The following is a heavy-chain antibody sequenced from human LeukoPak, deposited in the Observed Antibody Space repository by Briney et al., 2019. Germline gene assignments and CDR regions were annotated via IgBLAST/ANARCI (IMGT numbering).Heavy chain of an antibody. Sequence: SETLSLTCAVYGGSFSSYYWSWIRQPPGKGLEWIGEINHSGSTNYNPSLKSRVTISVDTSKNQFSLKLSSVTAADTAVYYCARPGYCSSTSCFNGRGWFDPWGQGTLVTVSS. D-gene: IGHD2-2*01. CDR3: ARPGYCSSTSCFNGRGWFDP. CDR2: INHSGST. J-gene: IGHJ5*02. CDR1: GGSFSSYY. V-gene: IGHV4-34*01.